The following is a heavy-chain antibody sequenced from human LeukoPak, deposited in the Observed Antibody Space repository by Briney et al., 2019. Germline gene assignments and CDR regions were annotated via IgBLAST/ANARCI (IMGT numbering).Heavy chain of an antibody. CDR3: ARDKGYSGYDWDYFDC. Sequence: GGSLRLSCAASGFTFSSYAMSWVRQAPGKGLEWVSAISGSGGSTYYADSVKGRFAISRDNSKNTLYLQMNSLRAEDTAVYYCARDKGYSGYDWDYFDCWGQGTLVTVSS. V-gene: IGHV3-23*01. D-gene: IGHD5-12*01. CDR1: GFTFSSYA. J-gene: IGHJ4*02. CDR2: ISGSGGST.